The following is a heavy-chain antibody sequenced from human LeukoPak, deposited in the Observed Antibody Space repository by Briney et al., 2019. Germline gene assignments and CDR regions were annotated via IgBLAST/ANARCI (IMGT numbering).Heavy chain of an antibody. D-gene: IGHD6-13*01. CDR1: GGPISNYY. CDR3: AGKAEAGTSFFDY. CDR2: IYYSGST. J-gene: IGHJ4*02. Sequence: TSETLSLTCTVSGGPISNYYWSWLRQPPGKGLEWIGYIYYSGSTNYNPSLKSRVTISVDTSKNQFSLKLRSVTAADTAVYYCAGKAEAGTSFFDYWGQGTLVTVSS. V-gene: IGHV4-59*01.